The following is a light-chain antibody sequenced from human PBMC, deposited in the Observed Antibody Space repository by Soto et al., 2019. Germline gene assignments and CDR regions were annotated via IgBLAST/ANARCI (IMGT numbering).Light chain of an antibody. CDR3: QQFISYSPLT. J-gene: IGKJ4*01. Sequence: AIQLTQSPSSLSASVGDRVTITCRASQGISSALAWYQQKPGKAPKLLIYDASSLESGVPSRFSGSGSGTDFTLTISSLQLEDFATYYCQQFISYSPLTFGGGTTVEIK. V-gene: IGKV1-13*02. CDR1: QGISSA. CDR2: DAS.